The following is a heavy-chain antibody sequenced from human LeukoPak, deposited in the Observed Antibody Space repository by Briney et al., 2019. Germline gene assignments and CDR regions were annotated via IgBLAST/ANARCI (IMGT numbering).Heavy chain of an antibody. J-gene: IGHJ4*02. V-gene: IGHV1-69*04. D-gene: IGHD2-15*01. CDR3: AREPPDCSGGSCYFDY. CDR1: GGTFSSYA. Sequence: GSSVKVSCKASGGTFSSYAISWVRQAPGHGLEWMGRIIPILGIANYAQKFQGRVTITADKSTSTAYMELSSLRSEDTAVYYCAREPPDCSGGSCYFDYWGQGTLVTVSS. CDR2: IIPILGIA.